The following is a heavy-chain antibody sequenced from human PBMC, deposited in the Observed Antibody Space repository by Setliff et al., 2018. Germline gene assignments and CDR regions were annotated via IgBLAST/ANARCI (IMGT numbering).Heavy chain of an antibody. CDR1: GFTFSSYS. D-gene: IGHD6-19*01. CDR2: ISSSSSTI. J-gene: IGHJ4*02. Sequence: SGGSLRLSCAASGFTFSSYSMNWVRQAPGKGLEWVSYISSSSSTIYYADSVKGRFTISRDNAKNSLYLQMNSLRAEDTAVYYCAKAKGGYSSGRPFDYWGQGTLVTVSS. V-gene: IGHV3-48*04. CDR3: AKAKGGYSSGRPFDY.